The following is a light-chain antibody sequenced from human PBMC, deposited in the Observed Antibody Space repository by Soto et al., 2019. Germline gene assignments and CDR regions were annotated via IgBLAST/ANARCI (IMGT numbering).Light chain of an antibody. CDR2: GTS. J-gene: IGKJ2*01. CDR1: QSVDSSY. Sequence: ETVVTQSPVTLSLSPGEGATLSCRASQSVDSSYLAWYQQKPGQAPRLLIHGTSNRASGIPDRFSGSGSGTDFTLTISRLEPEDFAVYYCQQYGTAPYPFGQGTTLEYK. V-gene: IGKV3-20*01. CDR3: QQYGTAPYP.